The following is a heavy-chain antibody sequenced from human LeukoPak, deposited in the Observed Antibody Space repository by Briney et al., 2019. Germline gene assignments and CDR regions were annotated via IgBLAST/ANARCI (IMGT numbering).Heavy chain of an antibody. CDR3: ARDDYSNLNYYYYGMDV. D-gene: IGHD4-4*01. CDR1: GGTFSSYA. CDR2: IIPILGIA. V-gene: IGHV1-69*04. Sequence: ASVKVSCKASGGTFSSYAISWVRQAPGQGLEWMGRIIPILGIANYAQKFQGRVTITADKSTSTAYMELSNLRSEDTAVYYCARDDYSNLNYYYYGMDVWGQGTTVTVSS. J-gene: IGHJ6*02.